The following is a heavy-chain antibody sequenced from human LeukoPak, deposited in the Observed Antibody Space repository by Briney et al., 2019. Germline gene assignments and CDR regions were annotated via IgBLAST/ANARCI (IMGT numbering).Heavy chain of an antibody. J-gene: IGHJ3*02. CDR3: ARDEPVAAAGWFAFDI. D-gene: IGHD6-13*01. V-gene: IGHV3-53*01. CDR2: IYSGGNT. CDR1: GFTVSSNY. Sequence: PGRSLRLSCAASGFTVSSNYMSWVRQAPGKGLEWVSVIYSGGNTYYADSVKGRFTISRDDSKNTLYLQMNSLRAEDTAVYFCARDEPVAAAGWFAFDIWGQGTMVTVSS.